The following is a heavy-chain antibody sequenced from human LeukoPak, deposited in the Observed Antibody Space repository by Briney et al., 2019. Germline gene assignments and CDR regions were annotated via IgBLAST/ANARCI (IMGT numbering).Heavy chain of an antibody. V-gene: IGHV1-2*02. CDR2: INPNSGGT. CDR1: GYTFTDHY. Sequence: ASVKVSCKASGYTFTDHYIHWVRQAPGQGLEWMGWINPNSGGTNFAQNFQGRVTMTRDTSISAAYMELSRLRSDDTAVYYCARATVTFDYWDQGTLVSVSS. D-gene: IGHD4-17*01. J-gene: IGHJ4*02. CDR3: ARATVTFDY.